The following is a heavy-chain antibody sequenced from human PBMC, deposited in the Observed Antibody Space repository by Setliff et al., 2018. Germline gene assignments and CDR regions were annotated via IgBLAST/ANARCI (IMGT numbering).Heavy chain of an antibody. J-gene: IGHJ4*02. CDR1: GFTFSGYS. CDR3: ARGFYDSSGYPIDY. Sequence: PGGSLRLSCEASGFTFSGYSMNWVRQAPGKGLEWVANIKQDGSEKYYVDSVKGRFTVSRDKSKNTLCLQMNSLRAEDTAVYYCARGFYDSSGYPIDYWGQGTLVTVSS. D-gene: IGHD3-22*01. CDR2: IKQDGSEK. V-gene: IGHV3-7*01.